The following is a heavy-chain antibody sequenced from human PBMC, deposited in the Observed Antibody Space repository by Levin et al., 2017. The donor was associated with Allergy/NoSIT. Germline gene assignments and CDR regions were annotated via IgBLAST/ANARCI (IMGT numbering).Heavy chain of an antibody. Sequence: PGGSLRLSCAASGFIFSSYVMTWVRQAPGKGLEWVSGISDSASTTFYADSVKGRFTISRDNSKNTLYLQMNSLRAEDSAVYYCAKSDSGWYRFDYWGLGTLVTVSS. CDR3: AKSDSGWYRFDY. CDR2: ISDSASTT. D-gene: IGHD6-19*01. J-gene: IGHJ4*02. CDR1: GFIFSSYV. V-gene: IGHV3-23*01.